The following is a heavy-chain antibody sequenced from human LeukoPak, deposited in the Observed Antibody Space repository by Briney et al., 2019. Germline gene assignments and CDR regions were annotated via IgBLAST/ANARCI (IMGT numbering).Heavy chain of an antibody. V-gene: IGHV4-59*01. CDR1: DDSISNFY. D-gene: IGHD6-13*01. J-gene: IGHJ4*02. CDR3: ARVEPAIAAAGHFDY. Sequence: SETLSLTCTVSDDSISNFYWSWIRQPPGKGLEWIGYIYFSGSTNYNPSLKSRVTISVDTSKNQFSLKLSSVTAADAAVYYCARVEPAIAAAGHFDYWGQGTLVTVSS. CDR2: IYFSGST.